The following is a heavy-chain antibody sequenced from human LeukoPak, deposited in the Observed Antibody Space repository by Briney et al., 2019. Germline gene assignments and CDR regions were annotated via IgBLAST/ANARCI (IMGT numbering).Heavy chain of an antibody. CDR1: GGSISSGGYY. CDR3: ARGPHCSGGSCYSVTSPSFDY. CDR2: IYYSGST. V-gene: IGHV4-31*03. J-gene: IGHJ4*02. D-gene: IGHD2-15*01. Sequence: PSETLSLTCTVSGGSISSGGYYWSWLRQHPGKGLEWIGYIYYSGSTYYNPSLKSRVTISVDTSKNQFYLKLSSVTAADTAVYYCARGPHCSGGSCYSVTSPSFDYWGQGTLVTVSS.